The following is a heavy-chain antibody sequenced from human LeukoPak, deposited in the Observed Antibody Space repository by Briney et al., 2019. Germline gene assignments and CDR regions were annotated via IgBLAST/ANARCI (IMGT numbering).Heavy chain of an antibody. CDR3: ARGNGWYFY. Sequence: TSSETLSLTCSVSGGSISSYYWNWIRQPPGKGLEWIGYIFYSGRTSYNPSLKSRLTISVDTSKNHFSLTLSSVTAADTAVYYCARGNGWYFYWGQGTLVTVSS. V-gene: IGHV4-59*01. J-gene: IGHJ4*02. CDR1: GGSISSYY. D-gene: IGHD6-19*01. CDR2: IFYSGRT.